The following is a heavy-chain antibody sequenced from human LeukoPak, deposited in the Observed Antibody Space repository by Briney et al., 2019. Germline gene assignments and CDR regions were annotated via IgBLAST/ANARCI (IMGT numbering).Heavy chain of an antibody. J-gene: IGHJ4*02. Sequence: PGGSLRLSCAASGLTFDDYAMHWVRQAPGKGLEWVSGIGWNSGSIGYADSVKGRFTISRDNAKNSLYLQMNSLRAEDTALYYCAKDKRSGSYYTWSCFDYWGQGTLVTVSS. V-gene: IGHV3-9*01. CDR1: GLTFDDYA. D-gene: IGHD1-26*01. CDR3: AKDKRSGSYYTWSCFDY. CDR2: IGWNSGSI.